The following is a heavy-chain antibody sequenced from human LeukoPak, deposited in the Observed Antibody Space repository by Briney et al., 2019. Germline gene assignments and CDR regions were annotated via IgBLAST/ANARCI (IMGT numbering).Heavy chain of an antibody. V-gene: IGHV3-21*01. CDR1: GFTLSSYS. D-gene: IGHD3-22*01. CDR2: ISSSSSYI. J-gene: IGHJ4*02. CDR3: ARDPVGVITTVYYFDC. Sequence: AGGSLRLSCAASGFTLSSYSMNWVRQAPGKGLEWVSSISSSSSYIYYADSVKGRFTISRDNAKNSLYLQMNSLRAEDTAVYYCARDPVGVITTVYYFDCWGQGTLVTVSS.